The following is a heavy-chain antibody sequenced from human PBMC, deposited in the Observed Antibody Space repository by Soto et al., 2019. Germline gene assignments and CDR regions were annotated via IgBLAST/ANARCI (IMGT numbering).Heavy chain of an antibody. V-gene: IGHV3-23*01. CDR1: GFTFNIYA. J-gene: IGHJ4*02. Sequence: VQLLESGGALVQPGGSLRLSCAASGFTFNIYAMSWVRQAPGQGLEWVSAIGDSGATRYYADSVEGRFTVSRDNSKRTLFLQMNSMRVEDTAIYDCATHIFRGYDLGYKVDYWGQGTLVTVSS. CDR3: ATHIFRGYDLGYKVDY. CDR2: IGDSGATR. D-gene: IGHD5-12*01.